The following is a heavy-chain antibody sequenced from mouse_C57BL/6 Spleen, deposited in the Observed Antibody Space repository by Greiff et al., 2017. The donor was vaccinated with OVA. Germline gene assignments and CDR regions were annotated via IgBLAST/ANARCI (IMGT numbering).Heavy chain of an antibody. V-gene: IGHV1-76*01. Sequence: QVQLQQSGAELVRPGASVKLSCKASGYTFTDYYINWVKQRPGQGLEWIARIYPGSGNTYYNEKFKGKATLTAEKSSSTAYMQLSSLTSEDSAVYFCARGGYYGSNYFDYWGQGTTLTVSS. CDR1: GYTFTDYY. J-gene: IGHJ2*01. D-gene: IGHD1-1*01. CDR3: ARGGYYGSNYFDY. CDR2: IYPGSGNT.